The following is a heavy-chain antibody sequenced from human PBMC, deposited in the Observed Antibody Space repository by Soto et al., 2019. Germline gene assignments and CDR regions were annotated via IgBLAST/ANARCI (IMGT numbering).Heavy chain of an antibody. CDR2: ITSAATTI. CDR3: IRDSPTFGITTSYAFDV. D-gene: IGHD3-3*01. V-gene: IGHV3-48*02. J-gene: IGHJ3*01. Sequence: PGGSLRLSCAESGIGFTFSRYSFNWVRKAPGRELEWIAYITSAATTIYYADSVKGRFTISRDDATNSVFLQMDNLKDDDTAVYYCIRDSPTFGITTSYAFDVWGQGTMVTVSS. CDR1: GFTFSRYS.